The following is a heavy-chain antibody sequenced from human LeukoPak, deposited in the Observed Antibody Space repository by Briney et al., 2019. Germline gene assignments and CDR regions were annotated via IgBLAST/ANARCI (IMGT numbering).Heavy chain of an antibody. Sequence: GGSLRLSCAASGFTFSDYAMHWVRQAPGKGLEYVSAISTDGGGTYYVNSVKGRFTISRDNSKNTLYLQMGSLRAEDMAAYYCARYGSGSYYHYWGQGTLVTVSS. CDR2: ISTDGGGT. J-gene: IGHJ4*02. V-gene: IGHV3-64*01. D-gene: IGHD3-10*01. CDR3: ARYGSGSYYHY. CDR1: GFTFSDYA.